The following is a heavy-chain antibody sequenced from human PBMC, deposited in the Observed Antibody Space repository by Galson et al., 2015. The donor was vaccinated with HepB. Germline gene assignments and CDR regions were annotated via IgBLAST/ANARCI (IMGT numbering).Heavy chain of an antibody. CDR1: GYDFNKYG. Sequence: SVKVSCKASGYDFNKYGLSWIRQAPGPGLEWMGWFSGYDGSTNYAQKFQGRVTMTADASTGTAYLELRNLRSDDTAVYYCARDSRLELRLNNYFSYGMDVWGQGSAVTVS. J-gene: IGHJ6*02. D-gene: IGHD1-1*01. V-gene: IGHV1-18*01. CDR2: FSGYDGST. CDR3: ARDSRLELRLNNYFSYGMDV.